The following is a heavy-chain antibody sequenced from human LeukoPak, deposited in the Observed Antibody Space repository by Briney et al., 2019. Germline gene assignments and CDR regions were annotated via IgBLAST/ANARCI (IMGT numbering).Heavy chain of an antibody. CDR3: ARLARLDSSSSYYFDY. CDR1: GGTFTSYG. D-gene: IGHD6-6*01. CDR2: IITNTGNP. V-gene: IGHV7-4-1*02. J-gene: IGHJ4*02. Sequence: ASVKVSCKASGGTFTSYGISWVRQAPGQGLEWMGGIITNTGNPTYAQGFTGRFVFSLATSVSTAYLQISSLKAEDTAVYYCARLARLDSSSSYYFDYWGQGTLVTVSS.